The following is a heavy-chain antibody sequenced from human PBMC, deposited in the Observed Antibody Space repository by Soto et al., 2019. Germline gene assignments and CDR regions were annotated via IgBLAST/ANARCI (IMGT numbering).Heavy chain of an antibody. D-gene: IGHD5-18*01. V-gene: IGHV4-39*01. J-gene: IGHJ4*02. CDR1: GGSVSSSPYY. Sequence: SETLSLTCTVSGGSVSSSPYYWVWIRQPPGKGLEYIGNIYYGGSTYYSPSLKSRVTISVDTSTNQFSLKLSSVTAADTAVYYRARARGFSYGYCDYWGRGTLVTVSS. CDR2: IYYGGST. CDR3: ARARGFSYGYCDY.